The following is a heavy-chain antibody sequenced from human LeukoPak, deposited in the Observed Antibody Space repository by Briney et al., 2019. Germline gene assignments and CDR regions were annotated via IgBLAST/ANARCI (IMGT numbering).Heavy chain of an antibody. CDR3: ASPLQGIVGATGFDY. CDR1: EYSFATYW. Sequence: GESLKISCQGSEYSFATYWIAWLRQMPGKGLEWMGIIYPSDSDTRYSPSFQGQVTISGDQSINTAYLQWSSLKASDTAMYYCASPLQGIVGATGFDYWGQGTLVTVSS. CDR2: IYPSDSDT. V-gene: IGHV5-51*01. J-gene: IGHJ4*02. D-gene: IGHD1-26*01.